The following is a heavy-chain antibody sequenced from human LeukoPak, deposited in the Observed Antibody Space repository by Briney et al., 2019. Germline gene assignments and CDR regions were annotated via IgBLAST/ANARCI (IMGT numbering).Heavy chain of an antibody. D-gene: IGHD6-19*01. J-gene: IGHJ4*02. CDR1: GFPFNSYS. CDR3: ARDSVRGAVAGRPDY. CDR2: ISSSSSTI. Sequence: GGSLRLSCVASGFPFNSYSMNWVRQAPGKGLEWVSYISSSSSTIYYADSVKGRFTISRDNAKNSLYLQMNSLRAEDTAVYYCARDSVRGAVAGRPDYWGQGTLVTVSS. V-gene: IGHV3-48*04.